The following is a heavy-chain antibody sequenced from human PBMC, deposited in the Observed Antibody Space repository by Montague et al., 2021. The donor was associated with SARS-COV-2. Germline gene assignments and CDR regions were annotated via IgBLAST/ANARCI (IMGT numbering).Heavy chain of an antibody. V-gene: IGHV4-34*01. J-gene: IGHJ4*02. CDR2: INHSGST. D-gene: IGHD2-15*01. Sequence: SETLSLTCAVYGGSFSGYYWNWIRQPPGKGPEWIGEINHSGSTNYNPSLKSRVTISVDTSKSQFSLKLSSVTAADTAVYYCVVVPLGPRGRGFDYWGQGTLVTVSS. CDR1: GGSFSGYY. CDR3: VVVPLGPRGRGFDY.